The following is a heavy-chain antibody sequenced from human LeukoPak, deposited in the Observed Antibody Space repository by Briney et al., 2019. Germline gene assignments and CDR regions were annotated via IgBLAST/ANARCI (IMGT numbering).Heavy chain of an antibody. V-gene: IGHV4-39*01. CDR2: IYYSGST. Sequence: SETLSLTCTVSGGSISSSSYYWGWIRQPPGKGLEWIGSIYYSGSTHYNPSLKSRVTISVDTSKNQFSLRLSSVTAADTAVYYCASEVSYYYGSGSYYNPGDWGQGTLVTVSS. CDR1: GGSISSSSYY. D-gene: IGHD3-10*01. CDR3: ASEVSYYYGSGSYYNPGD. J-gene: IGHJ4*02.